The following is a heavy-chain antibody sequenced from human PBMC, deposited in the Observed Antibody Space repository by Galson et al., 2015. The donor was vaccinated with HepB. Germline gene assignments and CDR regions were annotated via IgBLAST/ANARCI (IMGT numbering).Heavy chain of an antibody. V-gene: IGHV1-3*01. D-gene: IGHD3-3*01. CDR1: GYTFTSYA. Sequence: SVKVSCKASGYTFTSYAMHWVRQAPGQRLEWMGWINAGNGNTKYSQKFQGRVTITRDTSASTAYMELSSLRSEDTAVYYCARGTSRGYDFWSGYYSRMWVVGAFDIWGQGTMVTVSS. CDR2: INAGNGNT. J-gene: IGHJ3*02. CDR3: ARGTSRGYDFWSGYYSRMWVVGAFDI.